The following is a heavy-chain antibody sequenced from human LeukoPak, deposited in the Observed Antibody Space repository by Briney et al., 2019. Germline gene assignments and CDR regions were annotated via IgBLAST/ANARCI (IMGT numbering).Heavy chain of an antibody. Sequence: ASVKVSCKASGYTFTSYVTSWVRQAPGQGLEWMGWISAYNGNTNYAQKLQGRVTMTTDTSTSTAYMELRSLRSDDTAVYYCARGLHYYDSSGGTDYWGQGTLVTVSS. D-gene: IGHD3-22*01. J-gene: IGHJ4*02. CDR3: ARGLHYYDSSGGTDY. CDR2: ISAYNGNT. CDR1: GYTFTSYV. V-gene: IGHV1-18*01.